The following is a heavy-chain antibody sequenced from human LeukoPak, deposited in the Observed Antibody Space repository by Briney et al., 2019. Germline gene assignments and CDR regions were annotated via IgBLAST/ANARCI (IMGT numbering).Heavy chain of an antibody. Sequence: ASVKVSCKASGYTFTGYYMHWVRQAPGQGLEWMGWINPNSGGTNYAQKFQGRVTMTRDTSISTAYMELGRLRSDDTAVYYCARGPITMVRGVIKNWFDPWGQGTLVTVSS. CDR1: GYTFTGYY. J-gene: IGHJ5*02. CDR2: INPNSGGT. CDR3: ARGPITMVRGVIKNWFDP. V-gene: IGHV1-2*02. D-gene: IGHD3-10*01.